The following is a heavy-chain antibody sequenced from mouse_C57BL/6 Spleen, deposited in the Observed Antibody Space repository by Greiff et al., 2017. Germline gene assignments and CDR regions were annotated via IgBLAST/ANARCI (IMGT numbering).Heavy chain of an antibody. V-gene: IGHV2-5*01. CDR1: GFSLTSYG. CDR3: AKDFKWDWYVDG. D-gene: IGHD1-3*01. Sequence: VQLQQSGPGLVQPSQSLSLTCTVSGFSLTSYGVHWFRQSPGKGLEWLGVIWRGGSTDYNAAFRSSLSITKDNSKSQVFFKMNSLEADDTAIYSCAKDFKWDWYVDGWGTGTTVTVSS. CDR2: IWRGGST. J-gene: IGHJ1*03.